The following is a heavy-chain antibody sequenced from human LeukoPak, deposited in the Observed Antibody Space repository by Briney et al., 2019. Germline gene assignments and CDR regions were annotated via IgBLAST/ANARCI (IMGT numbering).Heavy chain of an antibody. CDR1: GGSISSSSYY. CDR3: ARQGDSYVVVPAAIQEPDY. J-gene: IGHJ4*02. D-gene: IGHD2-2*02. V-gene: IGHV4-39*01. CDR2: IYYSGST. Sequence: SETQSLTCTVSGGSISSSSYYWGWIRQPPGKGLEWIGSIYYSGSTYYNPSLKSRVTISVDTSKNQFSLKLSSVTAADTAVYYCARQGDSYVVVPAAIQEPDYWGQGTLVTVSS.